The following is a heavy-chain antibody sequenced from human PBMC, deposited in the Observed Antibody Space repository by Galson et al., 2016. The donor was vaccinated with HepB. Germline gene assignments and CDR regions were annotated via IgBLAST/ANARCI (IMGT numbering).Heavy chain of an antibody. D-gene: IGHD3-22*01. CDR3: ARAPTFDYDVSGYYPYYFDY. V-gene: IGHV3-33*01. Sequence: SLRLSCAPSGFTFSRLGMHWVRQAPGKGLEWVAAIWYDGSNKYYADSVKGRFAISRDNRKNTLYLQMDSLRAEDTAVYFCARAPTFDYDVSGYYPYYFDYWGQGTMVTVSS. CDR2: IWYDGSNK. CDR1: GFTFSRLG. J-gene: IGHJ4*03.